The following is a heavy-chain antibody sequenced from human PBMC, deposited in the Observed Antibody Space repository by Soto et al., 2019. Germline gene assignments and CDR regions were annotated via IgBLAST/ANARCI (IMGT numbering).Heavy chain of an antibody. CDR1: GFTFSSYG. J-gene: IGHJ4*02. CDR2: ISYDGSNK. D-gene: IGHD1-26*01. CDR3: AKEWELLSSGY. V-gene: IGHV3-30*18. Sequence: ESGGGVVQFGRSLRLSCAASGFTFSSYGMHWVRQAPGKGLEWVAVISYDGSNKYYADSVKGRFTISRDNSKNTLYLQMNSLRAEDTAVYYCAKEWELLSSGYWGQGTLVTVSS.